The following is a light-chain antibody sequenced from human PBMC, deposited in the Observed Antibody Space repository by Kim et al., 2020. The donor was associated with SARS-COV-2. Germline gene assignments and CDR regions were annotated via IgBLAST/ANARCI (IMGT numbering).Light chain of an antibody. CDR2: DAS. V-gene: IGKV1-33*01. J-gene: IGKJ3*01. Sequence: DIQMTQSPSSLSASVGDRVTITCQASQDISNYLNWYQQKPGKAPKLLIYDASNLETGVPSRFSGSGSWTDFTFTISSLRPEDIATYYCQQYDNLQFTFGPGTKVDIK. CDR1: QDISNY. CDR3: QQYDNLQFT.